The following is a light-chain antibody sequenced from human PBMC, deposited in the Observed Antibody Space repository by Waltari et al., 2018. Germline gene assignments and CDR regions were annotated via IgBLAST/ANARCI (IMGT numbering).Light chain of an antibody. CDR1: SAPSSSA. CDR3: HTWGTGIQV. V-gene: IGLV4-69*01. Sequence: QLVRTQSPCASASLGASVQFTGTLSSAPSSSAIAWYQQQPEKGPRYLMELNSDGSHITGDGIPDRFSGSSSGAERYLPISRLQSEDEADYYCHTWGTGIQVFGGGTKLTVL. CDR2: LNSDGSH. J-gene: IGLJ3*02.